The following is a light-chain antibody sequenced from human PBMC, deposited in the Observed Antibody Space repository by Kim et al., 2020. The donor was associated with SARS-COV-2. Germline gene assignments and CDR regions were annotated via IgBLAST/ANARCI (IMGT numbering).Light chain of an antibody. J-gene: IGKJ1*01. V-gene: IGKV1-33*01. CDR2: NVS. CDR1: QDINDY. CDR3: HQYDKFPQT. Sequence: ASIGDRVTITCQASQDINDYLDGYQQKPGKVPKLLIYNVSRLETGVPARFSGSGSGTDFTLTISSLQPEDIATYYCHQYDKFPQTFGQGTKVDIK.